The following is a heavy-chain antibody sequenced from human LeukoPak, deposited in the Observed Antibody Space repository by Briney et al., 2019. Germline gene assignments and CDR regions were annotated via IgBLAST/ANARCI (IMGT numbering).Heavy chain of an antibody. D-gene: IGHD4-17*01. CDR1: GFTFSSYA. CDR3: ARRKGRGDEYYFDY. CDR2: ISYDGSNK. V-gene: IGHV3-30*04. Sequence: GRSLRLSCAASGFTFSSYAMHWVRQAPGKGLEWVAVISYDGSNKYYADSVKGRFTISRDNSKNTLYLQMNSLRAEDTAVYYCARRKGRGDEYYFDYWGQGTLVTVSS. J-gene: IGHJ4*02.